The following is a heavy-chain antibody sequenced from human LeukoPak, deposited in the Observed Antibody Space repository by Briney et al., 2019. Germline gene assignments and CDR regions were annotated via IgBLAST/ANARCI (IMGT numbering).Heavy chain of an antibody. CDR2: INPNSGGT. Sequence: ASVKVSCKASGYSFSGYYVHWVRQAPGQGLEWMGRINPNSGGTNYAQKFQGRVTMTRDTSISTAYMELSRLRSDDTAVYYCARGYQLLYGDYYYYYMDVWGKGTTVTVSS. V-gene: IGHV1-2*02. D-gene: IGHD2-2*02. J-gene: IGHJ6*03. CDR1: GYSFSGYY. CDR3: ARGYQLLYGDYYYYYMDV.